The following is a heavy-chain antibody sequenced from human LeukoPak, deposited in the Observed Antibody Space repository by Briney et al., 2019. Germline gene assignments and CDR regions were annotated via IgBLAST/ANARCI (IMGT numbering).Heavy chain of an antibody. CDR1: GYTFTSYG. CDR3: ARDTPFNYYGSGKALDY. Sequence: GASVKVSCKASGYTFTSYGISWVRQAPGQGLEWMGWISAYNGNTNYAQKLQGRVTMTTDTSTSTAYMELRSLRSDDTAVYYCARDTPFNYYGSGKALDYWGQGTLVTVSS. V-gene: IGHV1-18*01. D-gene: IGHD3-10*01. J-gene: IGHJ4*02. CDR2: ISAYNGNT.